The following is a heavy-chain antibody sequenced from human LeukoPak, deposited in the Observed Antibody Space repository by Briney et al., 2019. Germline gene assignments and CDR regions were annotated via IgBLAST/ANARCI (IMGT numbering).Heavy chain of an antibody. CDR1: RFTFSSYA. CDR3: AKSSYYDSSGFYREYYFDY. Sequence: GGSLRLSCAASRFTFSSYAMSWVRQAPGKGLEWVSSIRGSGGSTYHADSVKGRFTISRDNSKNTLYLQMNSLRAEDTAVYYCAKSSYYDSSGFYREYYFDYWGQGTLVTVSS. J-gene: IGHJ4*02. D-gene: IGHD3-22*01. V-gene: IGHV3-23*01. CDR2: IRGSGGST.